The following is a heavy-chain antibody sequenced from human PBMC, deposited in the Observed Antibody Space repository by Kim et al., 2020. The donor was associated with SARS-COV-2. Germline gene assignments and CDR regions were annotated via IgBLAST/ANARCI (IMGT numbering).Heavy chain of an antibody. D-gene: IGHD3-16*01. CDR3: AKDLGYRGDSPPRSYFDY. Sequence: GGSLRLSCAASGFTFSSYGMSWVRQAPGKGLEWVSVISATGVGTYYADSVKGRFVISRDNSKNTLYLRLNNLTAEDTAVYYCAKDLGYRGDSPPRSYFDYWGQGTLVTVSS. CDR2: ISATGVGT. CDR1: GFTFSSYG. V-gene: IGHV3-23*01. J-gene: IGHJ4*02.